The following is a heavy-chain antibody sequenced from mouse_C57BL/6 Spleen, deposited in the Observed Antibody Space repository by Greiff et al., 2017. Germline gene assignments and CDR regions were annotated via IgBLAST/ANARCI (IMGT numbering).Heavy chain of an antibody. CDR2: FYPGSGSI. D-gene: IGHD1-1*01. CDR3: ARACGSSYGY. Sequence: VQLQQPGAELVKPGASVKMSCKASGYTFTSYGITWVKQRPGQGLEWIGVFYPGSGSINYNEKFKSKATLTVDTSSSTAYMQLSSLTSEDSAVYYCARACGSSYGYWGQGTTLTVSS. CDR1: GYTFTSYG. J-gene: IGHJ2*01. V-gene: IGHV1-55*01.